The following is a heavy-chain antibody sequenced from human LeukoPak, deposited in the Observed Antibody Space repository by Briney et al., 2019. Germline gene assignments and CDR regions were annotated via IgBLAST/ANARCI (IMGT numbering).Heavy chain of an antibody. CDR1: GFTFSSYS. Sequence: GGSLRLSCAASGFTFSSYSMNWVRQAPGKGLEWVSSISSSSSYIYYADSVKGRFTISRDNAKNSLYLQMNSLRAEDTAVYYCAKDELFYSSSPIFDYWGQGTLVTVSS. V-gene: IGHV3-21*04. CDR2: ISSSSSYI. J-gene: IGHJ4*02. D-gene: IGHD6-6*01. CDR3: AKDELFYSSSPIFDY.